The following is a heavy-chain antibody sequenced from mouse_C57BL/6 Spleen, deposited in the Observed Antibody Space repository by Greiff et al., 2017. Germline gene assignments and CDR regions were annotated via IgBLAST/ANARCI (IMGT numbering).Heavy chain of an antibody. J-gene: IGHJ2*01. V-gene: IGHV14-1*01. CDR1: GFNIKDYY. D-gene: IGHD1-1*01. Sequence: VQLQQSGAELVRPGASVKLSCTASGFNIKDYYMHWVKQRPEQSLEWIGRIDPEDGDTEYAPKFQGKATMTADTSSNTAYLQLSSLTSEDTAVYYCTRGATVVAKGYFDYWGQGTTLTVSS. CDR2: IDPEDGDT. CDR3: TRGATVVAKGYFDY.